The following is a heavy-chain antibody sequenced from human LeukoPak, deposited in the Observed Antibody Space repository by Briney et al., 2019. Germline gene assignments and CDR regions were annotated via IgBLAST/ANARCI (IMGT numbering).Heavy chain of an antibody. CDR3: ARDLDIVAPDY. V-gene: IGHV3-21*01. J-gene: IGHJ4*02. D-gene: IGHD5-12*01. Sequence: PGVSLTRSCAAAKFTFSSYSRNWGRQAPGHGLEWVSSISSSSSYIYYADSVKGRVTISRDNAKNSLYLQMNSLRAEDTAVYYCARDLDIVAPDYWGQGTLVTVSS. CDR1: KFTFSSYS. CDR2: ISSSSSYI.